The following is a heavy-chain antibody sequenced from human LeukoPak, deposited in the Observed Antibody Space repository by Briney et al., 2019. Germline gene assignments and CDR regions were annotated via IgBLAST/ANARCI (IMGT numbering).Heavy chain of an antibody. CDR2: INHSGST. D-gene: IGHD2-15*01. CDR1: GGSFSGYY. Sequence: SETLSLTCAVYGGSFSGYYWSGIREPPGKGLEWIGEINHSGSTNYNPSLKSRVTISVDTSKNQFSLTLSSVTAADTAVYYCARATGTPPWFDPWGQGTLVTVSS. CDR3: ARATGTPPWFDP. J-gene: IGHJ5*02. V-gene: IGHV4-34*01.